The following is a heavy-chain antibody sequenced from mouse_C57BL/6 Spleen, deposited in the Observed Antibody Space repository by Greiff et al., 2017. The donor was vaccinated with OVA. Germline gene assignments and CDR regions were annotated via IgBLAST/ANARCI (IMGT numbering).Heavy chain of an antibody. Sequence: EVQLQQSGPELVKPGASVKISCKASGYTFTDYYMNWVKQSHGKSLEWIGDINPNNGGTSYNQKFKGKATLTVDKSSSTAYMELRSLTSEDSAVYYCARDDYYGSSYRFAYWGQGTLVTVSA. CDR2: INPNNGGT. J-gene: IGHJ3*01. CDR3: ARDDYYGSSYRFAY. D-gene: IGHD1-1*01. V-gene: IGHV1-26*01. CDR1: GYTFTDYY.